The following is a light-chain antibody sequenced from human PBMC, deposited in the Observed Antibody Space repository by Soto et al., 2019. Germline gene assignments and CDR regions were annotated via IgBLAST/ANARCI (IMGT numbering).Light chain of an antibody. V-gene: IGLV1-40*01. CDR3: QSYDNSLSAYVI. CDR1: TSTIGAGYD. J-gene: IGLJ2*01. CDR2: GNN. Sequence: QSALTQPPSVSGAPGQRVTISCTGSTSTIGAGYDVHWYQQLPGTDPKLLIYGNNNRPSGVPDRFSGSKSGTSASLAITGLQAEDEADYYCQSYDNSLSAYVIFGGGTKLTVL.